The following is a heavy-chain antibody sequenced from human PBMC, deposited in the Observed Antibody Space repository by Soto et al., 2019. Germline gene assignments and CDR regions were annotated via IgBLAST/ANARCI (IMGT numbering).Heavy chain of an antibody. V-gene: IGHV3-30*18. J-gene: IGHJ6*02. Sequence: SRRLSCASSGFTFSMFVMHWVGQGPCGLREWVAVISYDGSNRFYADSVKGRFTISRDNSKNTLYLQMNSLRPEDTAVYYCAKDLYGSETYTYYCGMDVWGQGTTVTVSS. CDR1: GFTFSMFV. D-gene: IGHD3-10*01. CDR2: ISYDGSNR. CDR3: AKDLYGSETYTYYCGMDV.